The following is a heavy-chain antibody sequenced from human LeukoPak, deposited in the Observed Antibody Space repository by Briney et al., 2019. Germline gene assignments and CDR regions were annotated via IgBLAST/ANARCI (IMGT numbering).Heavy chain of an antibody. CDR1: AYGGTKDW. CDR2: SFPGDSDT. J-gene: IGHJ6*03. CDR3: GRAVAYGGNSYMDA. V-gene: IGHV5-51*01. Sequence: GESLQSSCQGSAYGGTKDWIGWVGQMPPKGLEWRGFSFPGDSDTRYRPSSQGHVTISAEKCISTAYLRWSGLKASDTAMCFCGRAVAYGGNSYMDAWGKGTTATVSS. D-gene: IGHD4-23*01.